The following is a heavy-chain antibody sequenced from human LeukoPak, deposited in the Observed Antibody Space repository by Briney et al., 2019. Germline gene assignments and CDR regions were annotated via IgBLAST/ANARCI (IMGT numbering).Heavy chain of an antibody. CDR2: IYTSGST. D-gene: IGHD3-10*01. CDR1: GGSISSGSYY. Sequence: SQTLSLTCTVSGGSISSGSYYWSWIRQPAGKGLEWIGRIYTSGSTNYNPSLKSRVTISVDTSKNQFSLKLSSVTAADTAVYYCAGLVSRAEYYYMDVWGKGTTVTVSS. J-gene: IGHJ6*03. V-gene: IGHV4-61*02. CDR3: AGLVSRAEYYYMDV.